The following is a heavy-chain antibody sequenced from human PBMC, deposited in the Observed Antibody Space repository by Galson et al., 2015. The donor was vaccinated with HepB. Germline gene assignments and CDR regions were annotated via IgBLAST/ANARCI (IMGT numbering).Heavy chain of an antibody. V-gene: IGHV4-39*01. Sequence: ETLSLTCTVSGGSISSSSYYWGWIRQPPGKGLEWIGSVYYSGSTYYNPSLKSRVTISVDTSKNQFSLKLSSVTAADTAVYYCARWRVVGATTGAIFDYWGQGTLVTVSS. CDR1: GGSISSSSYY. D-gene: IGHD1-26*01. CDR2: VYYSGST. J-gene: IGHJ4*02. CDR3: ARWRVVGATTGAIFDY.